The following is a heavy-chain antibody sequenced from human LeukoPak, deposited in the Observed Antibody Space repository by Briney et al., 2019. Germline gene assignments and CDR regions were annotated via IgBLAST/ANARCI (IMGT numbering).Heavy chain of an antibody. V-gene: IGHV3-15*01. CDR2: IKSKTDGGTT. Sequence: GGSLTLSCAASGFTFSNAWMSWVRQAPGKGLEWVGRIKSKTDGGTTDYAAPVKGRFTISRDDSKNTLYLQMNSLKTEDTAVYYCTTAGWELYYFDYWGQGTLVTVSS. CDR1: GFTFSNAW. D-gene: IGHD1-26*01. CDR3: TTAGWELYYFDY. J-gene: IGHJ4*02.